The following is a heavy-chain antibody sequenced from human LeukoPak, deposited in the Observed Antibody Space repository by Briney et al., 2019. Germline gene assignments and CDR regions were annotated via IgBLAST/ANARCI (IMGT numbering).Heavy chain of an antibody. J-gene: IGHJ6*02. V-gene: IGHV3-74*01. CDR2: INSDGSST. CDR3: ARDPGYYYYYGMDV. CDR1: GFTFSSYW. Sequence: GGSLRLACAASGFTFSSYWMHWVRQAPGKGLVWVSRINSDGSSTSYADSVKGRFTISRDNAKNTLYLQMNSLRAEDTAVYYCARDPGYYYYYGMDVWGQGTTVTVSS.